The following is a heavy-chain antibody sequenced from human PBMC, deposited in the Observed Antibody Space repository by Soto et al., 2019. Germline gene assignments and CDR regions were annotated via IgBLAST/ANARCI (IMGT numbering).Heavy chain of an antibody. CDR3: AREVSGIAVAGIYYYYYGMDV. CDR2: IKQDGSEK. CDR1: GFTFSSYW. J-gene: IGHJ6*02. V-gene: IGHV3-7*01. Sequence: EVQLVESGGGLVQPGGSLRLSCAASGFTFSSYWMSWVRQAPGKGLEWVANIKQDGSEKYYVDSVKGRFTISRDNAKNSLYLQMNSLRAEDTAVYYCAREVSGIAVAGIYYYYYGMDVWGQGTTVTVSS. D-gene: IGHD6-19*01.